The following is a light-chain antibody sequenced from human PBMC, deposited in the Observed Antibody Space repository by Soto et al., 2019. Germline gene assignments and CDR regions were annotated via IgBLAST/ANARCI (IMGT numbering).Light chain of an antibody. CDR2: VAS. Sequence: DIQMTQSPSSLSASVGDRVSITCRASQNIRTLLSWYQQKPGKAPKVLIYVASTLESGVPSRFSGSGSGTEFTLTIDNLQPEDFASYYCQQTYSARWTFGQGTKVE. CDR3: QQTYSARWT. J-gene: IGKJ1*01. CDR1: QNIRTL. V-gene: IGKV1-39*01.